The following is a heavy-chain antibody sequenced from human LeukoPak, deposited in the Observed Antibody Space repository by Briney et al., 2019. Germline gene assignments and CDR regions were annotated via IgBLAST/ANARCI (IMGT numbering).Heavy chain of an antibody. V-gene: IGHV3-7*03. D-gene: IGHD3-16*01. J-gene: IGHJ6*02. Sequence: AGGSLRLSCAASGFTFSNYAMSWARQAPGKGLEWVASINHNGNVNYYVDSVKGRFTISRDNAKNSLYLQMSNLRAEDTAVYFCARGGGLDVWGQGATVTVSS. CDR2: INHNGNVN. CDR1: GFTFSNYA. CDR3: ARGGGLDV.